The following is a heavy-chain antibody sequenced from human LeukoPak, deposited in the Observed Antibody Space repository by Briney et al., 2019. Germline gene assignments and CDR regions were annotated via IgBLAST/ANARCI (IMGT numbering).Heavy chain of an antibody. CDR2: ISYDGSNK. J-gene: IGHJ6*03. CDR1: GFTFSSYA. D-gene: IGHD1-7*01. Sequence: GGSLRLSCAASGFTFSSYAMHWVRQAPGKGLEWVAVISYDGSNKYYADSVKGRFTISRDNAKSSLYLQMNSLRAEDTAVYYCARAFNYDPYYYYYMDVWGKGTTVTVSS. V-gene: IGHV3-30-3*01. CDR3: ARAFNYDPYYYYYMDV.